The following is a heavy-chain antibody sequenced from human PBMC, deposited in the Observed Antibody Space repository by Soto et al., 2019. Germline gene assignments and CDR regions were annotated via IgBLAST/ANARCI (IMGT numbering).Heavy chain of an antibody. CDR2: INPSGGKT. V-gene: IGHV1-46*01. CDR1: GYTFTNHY. J-gene: IGHJ4*02. CDR3: ARDEYHYGSGSSYSTLDD. Sequence: QVQLEQSGAEVKKPGASVKVSCKASGYTFTNHYIHWVRQGPGQGPEWMGTINPSGGKTDYEQKFKCRVTLTSDTPMSKVYVELRSLRSDDTAIYYCARDEYHYGSGSSYSTLDDWGQGTLVTVSS. D-gene: IGHD3-10*01.